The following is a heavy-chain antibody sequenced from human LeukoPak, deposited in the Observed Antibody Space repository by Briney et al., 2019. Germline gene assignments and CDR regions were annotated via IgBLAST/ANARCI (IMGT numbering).Heavy chain of an antibody. V-gene: IGHV1-24*01. CDR2: FDPEDGET. J-gene: IGHJ6*02. CDR3: ATDSGSYQRFYYYYGMDV. D-gene: IGHD1-26*01. CDR1: GYTLTELS. Sequence: ASVKVSCKVSGYTLTELSMHWVRQAPGKGLEWMGGFDPEDGETIYAQKFQGRVTMTEDTSTDTAYMELSSLRSEDTAVYYCATDSGSYQRFYYYYGMDVWGQGTMVTVSS.